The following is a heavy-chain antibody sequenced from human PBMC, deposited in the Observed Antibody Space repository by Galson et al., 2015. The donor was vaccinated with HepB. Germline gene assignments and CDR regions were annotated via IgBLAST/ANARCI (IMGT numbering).Heavy chain of an antibody. D-gene: IGHD4-17*01. J-gene: IGHJ5*02. V-gene: IGHV3-43*01. CDR2: ISWDGGST. CDR3: AKAKYTDYGDYGWFDP. CDR1: GFTFDDYT. Sequence: SLRLSCAASGFTFDDYTMHWVRQAPGKGLEWVSLISWDGGSTYYADSVKGRFTISRDNSKNSLYLQMNSLRTEDTALYYCAKAKYTDYGDYGWFDPWGQGTLVTVSS.